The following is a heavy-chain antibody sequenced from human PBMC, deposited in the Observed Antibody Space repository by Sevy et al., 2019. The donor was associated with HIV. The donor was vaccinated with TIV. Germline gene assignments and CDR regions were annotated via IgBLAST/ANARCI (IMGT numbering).Heavy chain of an antibody. CDR3: ARDKTILEGRYGMDV. CDR2: ISSSSGFI. D-gene: IGHD3-3*01. CDR1: DFTFNNYN. J-gene: IGHJ6*02. V-gene: IGHV3-21*01. Sequence: GGSLRLSCAASDFTFNNYNINWVRQAPGKGLEWVSFISSSSGFIYYADSLKGRFTISRDNAKNSLFLQMNSLRAADTAVYYCARDKTILEGRYGMDVWGQGTTVTVSS.